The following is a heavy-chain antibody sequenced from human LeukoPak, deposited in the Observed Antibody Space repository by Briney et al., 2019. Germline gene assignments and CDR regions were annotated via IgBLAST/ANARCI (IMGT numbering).Heavy chain of an antibody. J-gene: IGHJ3*02. Sequence: GGSLRLSCAASGFTFSTYSMNWVRQAPGTGLEWVSFISSSSTDMYYADSVKGRFTISRDNTKNSLYLQMDSLSAEDTAVYYCARDPGSGWRRRDAFDIWGQGTLVTVSS. CDR3: ARDPGSGWRRRDAFDI. CDR2: ISSSSTDM. CDR1: GFTFSTYS. D-gene: IGHD6-19*01. V-gene: IGHV3-21*01.